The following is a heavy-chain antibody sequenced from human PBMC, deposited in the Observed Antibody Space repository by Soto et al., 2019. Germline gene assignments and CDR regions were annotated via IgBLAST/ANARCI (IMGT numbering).Heavy chain of an antibody. J-gene: IGHJ4*02. CDR3: AHRPSTAPGYFDY. CDR2: IFWNDDR. V-gene: IGHV2-5*01. Sequence: QITLKESGPTLVKPTQTLTLTCAFSGSSLSTNGVGLAGIRQPPGKALEWLALIFWNDDRRYSPSLKSILTIVKDTSKNQVVLTMTDMDPVDTATYYCAHRPSTAPGYFDYWGQGTLVTVSS. D-gene: IGHD2-15*01. CDR1: GSSLSTNGVG.